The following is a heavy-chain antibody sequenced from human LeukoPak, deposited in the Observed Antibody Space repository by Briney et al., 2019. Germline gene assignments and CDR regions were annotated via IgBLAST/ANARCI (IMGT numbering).Heavy chain of an antibody. CDR3: ARVVYYGSGSYPRAFDI. CDR1: GGSFSGYY. Sequence: SETLSLTCAVYGGSFSGYYWSWIRQPPGKGLEWIGEINHSGSTNYNPSLKSRVTISVDTSKNQFSLKLSSVTAADTAVYYCARVVYYGSGSYPRAFDIWGQGTMVTVSS. V-gene: IGHV4-34*01. CDR2: INHSGST. D-gene: IGHD3-10*01. J-gene: IGHJ3*02.